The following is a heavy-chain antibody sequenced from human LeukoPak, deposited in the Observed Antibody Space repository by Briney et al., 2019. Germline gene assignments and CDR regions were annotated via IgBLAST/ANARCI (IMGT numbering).Heavy chain of an antibody. CDR1: GFSFSNYA. J-gene: IGHJ4*02. CDR3: AKTLLYSSGWVY. Sequence: GGSLRLSCAASGFSFSNYAMTWVRQAPGKGLEWVTGISGSGGSTYYGDSVKGRLIISRENSKSTLYLQMNSLRAEDTAIYYCAKTLLYSSGWVYWGEGTLVTVSS. V-gene: IGHV3-23*01. D-gene: IGHD6-19*01. CDR2: ISGSGGST.